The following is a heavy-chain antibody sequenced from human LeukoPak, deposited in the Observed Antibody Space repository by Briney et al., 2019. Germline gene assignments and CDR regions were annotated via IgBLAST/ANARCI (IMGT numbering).Heavy chain of an antibody. Sequence: ASVKVSCKASGYTFTSYYMHWVRQAPGQGPEWMGIINPSGGSTSYAQKFQGRVTMTRDMSTSTVYMELSSLRSEDTAVYYCARGSGWSPSAEYFQHWGQGTLVTVSS. CDR3: ARGSGWSPSAEYFQH. D-gene: IGHD2-15*01. J-gene: IGHJ1*01. CDR1: GYTFTSYY. CDR2: INPSGGST. V-gene: IGHV1-46*01.